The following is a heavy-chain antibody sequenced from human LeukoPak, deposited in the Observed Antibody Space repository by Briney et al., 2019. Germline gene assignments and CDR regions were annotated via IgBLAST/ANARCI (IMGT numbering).Heavy chain of an antibody. V-gene: IGHV3-30*18. CDR3: AKNGDYVGFYYYYYMDV. CDR1: GFTFSSYS. Sequence: GGSLRLSCAASGFTFSSYSMNWVRQAPGKGLEWVAVISYDGSNKYYADSVKGRFTISRDNSKNTLYLQMNSLRAEDTAVYYCAKNGDYVGFYYYYYMDVWGKGTTVTVSS. D-gene: IGHD4-17*01. J-gene: IGHJ6*03. CDR2: ISYDGSNK.